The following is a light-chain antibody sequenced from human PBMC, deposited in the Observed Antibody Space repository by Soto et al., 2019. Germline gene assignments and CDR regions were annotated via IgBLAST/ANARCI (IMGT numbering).Light chain of an antibody. CDR1: TSNIGAGYE. Sequence: QSVLTQPPSVSGAPGQRVTISCTGSTSNIGAGYEVHWYQHLPGKAPKLLIYGNTNRPSRVPDRFSGSRSGTSASLAITGLQAEDEADYYCQSYDSSLSAYYVFGGGTKVTV. J-gene: IGLJ1*01. CDR2: GNT. CDR3: QSYDSSLSAYYV. V-gene: IGLV1-40*01.